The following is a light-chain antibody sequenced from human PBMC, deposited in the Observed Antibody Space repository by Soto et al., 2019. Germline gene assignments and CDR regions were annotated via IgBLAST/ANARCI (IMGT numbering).Light chain of an antibody. V-gene: IGLV2-14*01. Sequence: QSVLTQPASVSGSLGQSITISCAGTGSDIGGYNYASWYQQYAGKAPKLIIFEVRDRPSGVSHRFSGSKSGTSASLAISGLRSEDEADYYCAAWDDSLSGVVFGGGTKLTVL. CDR3: AAWDDSLSGVV. J-gene: IGLJ2*01. CDR2: EVR. CDR1: GSDIGGYNY.